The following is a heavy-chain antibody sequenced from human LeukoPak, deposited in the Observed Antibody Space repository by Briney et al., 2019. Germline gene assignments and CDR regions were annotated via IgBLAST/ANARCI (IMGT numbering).Heavy chain of an antibody. J-gene: IGHJ1*01. Sequence: GGSLRLSCAASGFTFSSYSMNWVRQAPGKGLEWVSSISSSSSYIHYADSVKGRFTISRDNAKNSLYLQMNSLRAEDTAVYYCALELVGEYFQHWGQGTLVTVSS. D-gene: IGHD1-26*01. CDR3: ALELVGEYFQH. V-gene: IGHV3-21*01. CDR1: GFTFSSYS. CDR2: ISSSSSYI.